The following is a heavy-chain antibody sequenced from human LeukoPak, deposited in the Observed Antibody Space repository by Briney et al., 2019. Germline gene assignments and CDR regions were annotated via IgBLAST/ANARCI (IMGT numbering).Heavy chain of an antibody. D-gene: IGHD2-8*01. Sequence: ASVKVSCKASGYTFTSYGISWVRQAPGQGLEWMGWISAYNGNTNYAQKLQGRVTMTTDTSTSTAYMELRSLRSDDTAGYYCAIDRIVRMVYAINHLHYWGQGTLVTVSS. CDR3: AIDRIVRMVYAINHLHY. J-gene: IGHJ4*02. V-gene: IGHV1-18*01. CDR1: GYTFTSYG. CDR2: ISAYNGNT.